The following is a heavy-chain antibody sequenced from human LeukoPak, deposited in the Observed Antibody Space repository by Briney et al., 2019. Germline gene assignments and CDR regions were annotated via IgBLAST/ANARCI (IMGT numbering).Heavy chain of an antibody. Sequence: SGPTLVNPTQTLTLTCTFSGFSLSTSGMSVSWIRQPPGKALEWLARIDWDDDKYYSTSLKTRLTISKDASKNQVVLIMTNMGPVDTATYYCARIHIVRGREPFDYWGQGTLVTVSS. V-gene: IGHV2-70*11. CDR2: IDWDDDK. CDR3: ARIHIVRGREPFDY. J-gene: IGHJ4*02. CDR1: GFSLSTSGMS. D-gene: IGHD1-26*01.